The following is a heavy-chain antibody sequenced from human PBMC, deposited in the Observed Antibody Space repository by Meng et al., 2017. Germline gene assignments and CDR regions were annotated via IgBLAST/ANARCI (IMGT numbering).Heavy chain of an antibody. CDR3: ARFSYGGNSDY. Sequence: GESLKISCAASGFTFSSYWMRWVRQAPGKGLVWVSRINSDGSSTSYADSVKGRFTISRDNAKNTLYLQMNSLRAEDTAVYYCARFSYGGNSDYWGQGTLVTVSS. J-gene: IGHJ4*02. CDR1: GFTFSSYW. V-gene: IGHV3-74*01. CDR2: INSDGSST. D-gene: IGHD4-23*01.